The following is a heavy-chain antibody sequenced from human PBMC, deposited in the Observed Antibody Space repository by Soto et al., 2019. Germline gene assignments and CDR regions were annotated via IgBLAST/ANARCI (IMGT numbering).Heavy chain of an antibody. CDR3: ARDYFGSGSYPDPFDY. Sequence: GGSLRLSCAASGFTFSSYSMNWVRQAPGKGLEWVSYIGSSSKSTIYYTDSVRGRFTISRDNAKNSLYLQMNGLRDEDTAVYYCARDYFGSGSYPDPFDYWGQGTLVTVSS. V-gene: IGHV3-48*02. D-gene: IGHD3-10*01. J-gene: IGHJ4*02. CDR1: GFTFSSYS. CDR2: IGSSSKSTI.